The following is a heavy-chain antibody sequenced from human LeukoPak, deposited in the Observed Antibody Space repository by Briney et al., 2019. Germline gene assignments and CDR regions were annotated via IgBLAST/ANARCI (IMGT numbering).Heavy chain of an antibody. J-gene: IGHJ4*02. D-gene: IGHD2-2*01. CDR2: IYTKGST. CDR1: CGSIGSGSYY. CDR3: ARDLYCTSTSCFNY. V-gene: IGHV4-61*02. Sequence: SETLSLTRSVSCGSIGSGSYYWSWIRQPAGKGQELIVRIYTKGSTEYNPSLESRVTISIDTSKNQFSLKLSSVTAADTAVYYCARDLYCTSTSCFNYWGQGTLVTVSS.